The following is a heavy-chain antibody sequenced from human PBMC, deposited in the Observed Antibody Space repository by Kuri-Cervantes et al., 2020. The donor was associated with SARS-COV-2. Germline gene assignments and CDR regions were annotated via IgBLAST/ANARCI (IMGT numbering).Heavy chain of an antibody. J-gene: IGHJ6*02. D-gene: IGHD2-2*01. CDR2: IDPSDSVT. V-gene: IGHV5-10-1*01. Sequence: KVSCKASGYNFPTYWISWVRQLPGEGLEWMGRIDPSDSVTKYSPSLEGHVTFSVDTSVSTAYVQWGSLEPSDTAIYYCATLVVPASPKYYGVDVWGQGTAVTGSS. CDR3: ATLVVPASPKYYGVDV. CDR1: GYNFPTYW.